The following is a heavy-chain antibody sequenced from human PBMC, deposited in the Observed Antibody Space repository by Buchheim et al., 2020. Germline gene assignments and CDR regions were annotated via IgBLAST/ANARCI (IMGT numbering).Heavy chain of an antibody. CDR2: ISYDGSNK. V-gene: IGHV3-30*03. D-gene: IGHD2-2*01. Sequence: QVQLVESGGGVVQPGRSLRFSCAASGFTFSSYGMHWVRQAPGKGLEWVAVISYDGSNKYYADSVKGRFTISRDNSKNTLYLQMNSLRAEDTAVYYCARSVVPAAKGAVDYWGQGTL. J-gene: IGHJ4*02. CDR1: GFTFSSYG. CDR3: ARSVVPAAKGAVDY.